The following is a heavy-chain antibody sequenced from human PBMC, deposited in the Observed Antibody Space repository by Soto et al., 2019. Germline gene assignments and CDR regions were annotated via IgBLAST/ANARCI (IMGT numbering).Heavy chain of an antibody. CDR3: ARMEYCSGGSCYSWFDP. Sequence: GGSLRLSCAASGFTFSDYYMSWIRQAPGKGLEWVSYISSSSSYTNYADSVKGRFTISRDNAKNSLYLQMNSLRAEDTAVYYCARMEYCSGGSCYSWFDPWGQGTLDTVSS. CDR1: GFTFSDYY. CDR2: ISSSSSYT. V-gene: IGHV3-11*06. J-gene: IGHJ5*02. D-gene: IGHD2-15*01.